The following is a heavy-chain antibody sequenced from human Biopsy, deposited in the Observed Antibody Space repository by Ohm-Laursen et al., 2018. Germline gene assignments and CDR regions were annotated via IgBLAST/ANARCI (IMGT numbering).Heavy chain of an antibody. V-gene: IGHV1-46*01. D-gene: IGHD6-19*01. J-gene: IGHJ4*02. CDR1: GYSYTSYY. CDR2: INPSGSTT. CDR3: ARSTGWYGDLYYFDY. Sequence: ASVKVSCKASGYSYTSYYMHWVRQAPGQGLEWMGMINPSGSTTSYPQIFQGRVTMTRDTSKSTVYMELSSLRSADTAVYFCARSTGWYGDLYYFDYWGQGTLVTVSS.